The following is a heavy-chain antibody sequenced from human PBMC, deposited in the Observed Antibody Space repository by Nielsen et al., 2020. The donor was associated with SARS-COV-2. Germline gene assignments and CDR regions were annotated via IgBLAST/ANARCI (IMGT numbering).Heavy chain of an antibody. Sequence: GESLKISCVASGFTFSSYAMGWVRQAPGKGLEWVANIKQDGSEKYYVDSVKGRFTISRDNAKNSLYLQMNSLRAEDTAVYYCARDLYYYGPLDYWGQGTLVTVSS. D-gene: IGHD3-10*01. J-gene: IGHJ4*02. CDR1: GFTFSSYA. CDR2: IKQDGSEK. CDR3: ARDLYYYGPLDY. V-gene: IGHV3-7*01.